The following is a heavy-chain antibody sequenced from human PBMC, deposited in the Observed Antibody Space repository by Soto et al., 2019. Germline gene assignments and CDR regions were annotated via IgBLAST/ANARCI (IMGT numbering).Heavy chain of an antibody. D-gene: IGHD3-9*01. Sequence: SATLSLTCAFYGGSFSGYYWSWIRQPPGKGLEWIGEINHSGSTNYNPSLKSRVTISVDTSKNQFSLKLSSVTAAETAVYYCARGKLRYFDVARRADYYYYGMYGPGQVTTVT. J-gene: IGHJ6*02. V-gene: IGHV4-34*01. CDR3: ARGKLRYFDVARRADYYYYGMYG. CDR1: GGSFSGYY. CDR2: INHSGST.